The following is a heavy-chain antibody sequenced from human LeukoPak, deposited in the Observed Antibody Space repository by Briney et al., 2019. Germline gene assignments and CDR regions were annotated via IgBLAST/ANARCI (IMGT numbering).Heavy chain of an antibody. V-gene: IGHV1-18*01. Sequence: GASVKVSCKASGYTFTSYGITWVRQAPGQGLEWMGCISAYNGNTNYAQRLQGRVTMTTDRSTSTAYMELRSLRSDDTAVYYCARGLMPSSTTIFGVVIISVWFDPWGQGTLVTVSS. CDR3: ARGLMPSSTTIFGVVIISVWFDP. D-gene: IGHD3-3*01. J-gene: IGHJ5*02. CDR1: GYTFTSYG. CDR2: ISAYNGNT.